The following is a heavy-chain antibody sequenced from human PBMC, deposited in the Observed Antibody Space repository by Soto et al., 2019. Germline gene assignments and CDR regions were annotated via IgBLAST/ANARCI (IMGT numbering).Heavy chain of an antibody. CDR1: RFTFSSYW. D-gene: IGHD2-2*01. V-gene: IGHV3-7*01. CDR3: ARDLYCSSTSCYLRRGRRFDY. J-gene: IGHJ4*02. Sequence: EVHLVESGGGSVQPRGSLRLSCVASRFTFSSYWMSWVRQAPGKGLEWVANIKQDGSEKYYVDSVKGRFTISRDNAKNSLYLQMNSLRAEDTAVYYCARDLYCSSTSCYLRRGRRFDYWGQGTLVTVSS. CDR2: IKQDGSEK.